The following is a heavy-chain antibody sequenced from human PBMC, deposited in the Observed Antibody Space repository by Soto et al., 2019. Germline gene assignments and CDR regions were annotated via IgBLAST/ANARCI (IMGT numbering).Heavy chain of an antibody. CDR3: ARLVYDTRLNYMYFDF. CDR2: IFHDGTA. J-gene: IGHJ4*02. CDR1: GVSISSGNW. Sequence: SETLSLTGAVSGVSISSGNWWTWVRQSPQRGLEYIGEIFHDGTANYYPSFERRVAISVDTSKNQFSLKLTSVTAADTATYFCARLVYDTRLNYMYFDFWGQGTLVTVSS. D-gene: IGHD3-10*01. V-gene: IGHV4-4*02.